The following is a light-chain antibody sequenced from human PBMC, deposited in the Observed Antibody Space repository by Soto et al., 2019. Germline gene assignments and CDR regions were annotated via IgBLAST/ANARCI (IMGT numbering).Light chain of an antibody. CDR1: QSVSSN. CDR3: KRYKNWPPLT. J-gene: IGKJ3*01. CDR2: GAS. V-gene: IGKV3-15*01. Sequence: EIVMTQSPATLSVSPGERATLSCRASQSVSSNLAWYQQKPGQAPRLLIYGASTRATGIPARFSGSGSGTEFTLTIGSLQSEDFAVYCCKRYKNWPPLTFSARTKRDIK.